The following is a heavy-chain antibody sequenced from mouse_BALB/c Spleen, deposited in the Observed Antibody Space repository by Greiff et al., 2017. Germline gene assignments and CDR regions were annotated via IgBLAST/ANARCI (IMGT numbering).Heavy chain of an antibody. CDR1: GFNIKDTY. Sequence: EVQGVESGAELVKPGASVKLSCTASGFNIKDTYMHWVKQRPEQGLEWIGRIDPASGNTKYDPKFQGKATITADTSSNTAYLQLSSLTSEDTAVYYCAWVVDYYAMDDWGQGTAVTVAS. D-gene: IGHD1-1*01. V-gene: IGHV14-3*02. J-gene: IGHJ4*01. CDR3: AWVVDYYAMDD. CDR2: IDPASGNT.